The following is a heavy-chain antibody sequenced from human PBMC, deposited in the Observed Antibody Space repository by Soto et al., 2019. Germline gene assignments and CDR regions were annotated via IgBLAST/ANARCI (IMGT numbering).Heavy chain of an antibody. CDR2: IKQDGSEK. CDR3: ARDRVYCTNGVCYTGLDY. J-gene: IGHJ4*02. V-gene: IGHV3-7*01. CDR1: GFTFSSYW. Sequence: GGSLRLSCAASGFTFSSYWMSWVRQAPGKGLGWVANIKQDGSEKDYVDSVKGRFTISRDNAKNSLYLQMNSLRAEDTAVYYCARDRVYCTNGVCYTGLDYWGQGTLVTVSS. D-gene: IGHD2-8*01.